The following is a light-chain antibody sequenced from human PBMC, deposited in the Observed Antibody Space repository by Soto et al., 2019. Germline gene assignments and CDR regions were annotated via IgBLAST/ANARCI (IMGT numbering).Light chain of an antibody. CDR3: QHRYSWPLT. CDR1: QSIGRS. CDR2: DAS. J-gene: IGKJ4*01. Sequence: VLTQSPATLSLSLGERATLSCRASQSIGRSLAWYQQRPGQAPSLLISDASNRATGIPARFSGSGSGTDFSRTISSLEPEDFAVYYCQHRYSWPLTFGGGTKVEIK. V-gene: IGKV3-11*01.